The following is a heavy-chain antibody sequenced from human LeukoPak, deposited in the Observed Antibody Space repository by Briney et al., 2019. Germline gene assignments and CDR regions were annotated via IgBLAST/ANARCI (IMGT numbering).Heavy chain of an antibody. CDR3: AASPESIAVAG. CDR1: GFTFSSYA. D-gene: IGHD6-19*01. V-gene: IGHV3-23*01. Sequence: GGSLRLSCAASGFTFSSYAMSWVRQAPGKGLEWVSAISGSGGSTYYADSVKGRFTISRDNSKNTLYLQMNSLRAEDTALYYCAASPESIAVAGWGQGTLVTVSS. J-gene: IGHJ4*02. CDR2: ISGSGGST.